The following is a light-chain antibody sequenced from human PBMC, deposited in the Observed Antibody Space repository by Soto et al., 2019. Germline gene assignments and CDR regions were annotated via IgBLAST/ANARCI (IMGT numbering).Light chain of an antibody. CDR3: QQYGSSIKT. CDR2: GAS. Sequence: EIVLTQFPGTLSLAPGQRATLSGKASQSVSSNYLAWYQQRPGQPPNLLIFGASNRAPGIPDRFSGSGSGTDFTLTISRLEPEDFAVYYCQQYGSSIKTFGQGTKVDIK. CDR1: QSVSSNY. V-gene: IGKV3-20*01. J-gene: IGKJ1*01.